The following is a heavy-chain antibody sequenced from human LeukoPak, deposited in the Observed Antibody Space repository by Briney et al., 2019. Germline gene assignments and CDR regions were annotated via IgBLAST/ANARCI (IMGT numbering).Heavy chain of an antibody. D-gene: IGHD6-6*01. V-gene: IGHV4-59*08. Sequence: PSETLSLTCTVSGGSISSYYWSWIRQPPGKGLEWIGYIYYSGSTNYNPSLKSRVTISVDTSKNQFSLKLSSVTAPDTAVYYCARLEAYSSSSGGWFDPWGQGTLVSVSS. CDR1: GGSISSYY. CDR2: IYYSGST. J-gene: IGHJ5*02. CDR3: ARLEAYSSSSGGWFDP.